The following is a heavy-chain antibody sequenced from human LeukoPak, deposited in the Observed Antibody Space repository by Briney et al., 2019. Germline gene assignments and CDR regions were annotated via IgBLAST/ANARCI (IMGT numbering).Heavy chain of an antibody. V-gene: IGHV3-7*01. CDR3: ARDPSSLRDSFDY. CDR2: IKEDGSEE. J-gene: IGHJ4*02. Sequence: GGSLRLSCAASGFTFGSYWMNWVRQVPGKGLEWVANIKEDGSEEYYVDSAKGRFTISRDNAKNSLFLQMNSLRAEDTAVYYCARDPSSLRDSFDYWGQGTLVTVSS. CDR1: GFTFGSYW.